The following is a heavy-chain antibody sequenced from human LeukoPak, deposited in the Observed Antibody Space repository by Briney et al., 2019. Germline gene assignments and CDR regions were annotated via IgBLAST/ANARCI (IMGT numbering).Heavy chain of an antibody. CDR1: GFTFNNYL. CDR2: ISYDGSNK. D-gene: IGHD1-1*01. V-gene: IGHV3-30*03. J-gene: IGHJ4*02. CDR3: ASHRGDYATGYFDY. Sequence: GGSLRLSCEASGFTFNNYLIHWVRQAPGKGLEWVAIISYDGSNKYYADSVRGRFTISKDNSQNTLYLQMNSLRAEDTAVYYCASHRGDYATGYFDYWGQGTLVTVSS.